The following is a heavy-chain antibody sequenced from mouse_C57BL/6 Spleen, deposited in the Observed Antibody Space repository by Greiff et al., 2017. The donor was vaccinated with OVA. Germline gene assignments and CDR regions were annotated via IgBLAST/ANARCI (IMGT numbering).Heavy chain of an antibody. J-gene: IGHJ4*01. V-gene: IGHV5-4*01. CDR1: GFTFSSYA. D-gene: IGHD1-1*01. CDR2: ISDGGSYT. Sequence: EVQRVESGGGLVKPGGSLKLSCAASGFTFSSYAMSWVRQTPEKRLEWVATISDGGSYTYYPDNVKGRFTISRDNAKNNQYLQMSHLKSEDTAMYYWARVNYGSSYGAMDYWGQGTSVTVAS. CDR3: ARVNYGSSYGAMDY.